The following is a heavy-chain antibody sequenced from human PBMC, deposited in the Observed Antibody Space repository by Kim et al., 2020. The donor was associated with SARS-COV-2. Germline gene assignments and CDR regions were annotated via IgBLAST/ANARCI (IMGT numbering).Heavy chain of an antibody. D-gene: IGHD2-15*01. Sequence: GGSLRLSCAASGFTFSDYYMSWIRQAPGKGLEWVSYISSSGSTIYYADSVKGRFTISRDNAKNSLYLQMNSLRAEDTAVYYCARSYQVGGCGGNAEWGGYWGQGTLVTVSS. CDR3: ARSYQVGGCGGNAEWGGY. CDR1: GFTFSDYY. J-gene: IGHJ4*02. V-gene: IGHV3-11*04. CDR2: ISSSGSTI.